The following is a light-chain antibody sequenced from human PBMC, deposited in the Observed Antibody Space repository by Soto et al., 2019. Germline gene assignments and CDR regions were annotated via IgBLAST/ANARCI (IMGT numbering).Light chain of an antibody. CDR2: YAS. V-gene: IGKV3-15*01. CDR3: QQYGSWT. Sequence: EIMMTQSPATLSVSPGDRASLSCRASQSVRNNVAWYQQKPGQAPRLLMYYASTRATGIPARFSGSGSGTEFTLTISSLQSEDSAIYYCQQYGSWTFGQGTNVEIK. CDR1: QSVRNN. J-gene: IGKJ1*01.